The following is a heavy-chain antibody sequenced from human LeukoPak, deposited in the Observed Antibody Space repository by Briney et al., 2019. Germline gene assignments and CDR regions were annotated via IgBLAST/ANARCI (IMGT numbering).Heavy chain of an antibody. J-gene: IGHJ4*02. CDR2: INPNSGGT. CDR1: GYTFTGYY. Sequence: ASVKVSCKASGYTFTGYYMHWVRQAPGQGLEWMGWINPNSGGTNYAQKFQGRVTMTRDTSISTAYMELSSLRSEDTAVYYCAREGDFWSGYYTDYWGQGTLVTVSS. D-gene: IGHD3-3*01. V-gene: IGHV1-2*02. CDR3: AREGDFWSGYYTDY.